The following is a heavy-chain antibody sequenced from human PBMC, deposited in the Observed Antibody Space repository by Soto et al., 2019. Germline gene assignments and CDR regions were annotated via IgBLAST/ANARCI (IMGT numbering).Heavy chain of an antibody. CDR3: ARDRLAAASGWFDP. CDR1: GGSISSYY. J-gene: IGHJ5*02. V-gene: IGHV4-59*01. Sequence: SETLSLTCTVSGGSISSYYWSWIRQPPGKGLEWIGYIYYSGSTNYNPSLKSRVTISVDTSKNQFSLKLSSVTAADTAVYYCARDRLAAASGWFDPGGKGTLVTVSS. D-gene: IGHD6-13*01. CDR2: IYYSGST.